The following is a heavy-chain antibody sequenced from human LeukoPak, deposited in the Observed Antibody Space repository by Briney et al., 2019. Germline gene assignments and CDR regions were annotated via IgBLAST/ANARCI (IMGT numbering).Heavy chain of an antibody. CDR1: GFTFSDYY. CDR3: AREPRTCTVTTIGY. V-gene: IGHV3-11*05. J-gene: IGHJ4*02. CDR2: ISSSSSYT. D-gene: IGHD4-17*01. Sequence: GGSLRLSCAASGFTFSDYYMSWIRQAPGQGLEWVSYISSSSSYTNYAASVKGRFTISRDNSKNTLYLQMNSLRAEDTAVYYCAREPRTCTVTTIGYWGQGTLVTVSS.